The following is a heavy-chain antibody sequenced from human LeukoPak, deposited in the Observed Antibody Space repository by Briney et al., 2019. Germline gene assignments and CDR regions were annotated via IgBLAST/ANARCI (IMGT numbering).Heavy chain of an antibody. D-gene: IGHD6-19*01. V-gene: IGHV3-21*01. Sequence: GGSLRLSCVASGFTFSSYEMNWVRQAPGKGLEWVSSISSSSIYIYYADSLKGRFTISRDNAKNSLYLQMNSLRAEDTAVYYCARVAYSSGVDCWGQGTLVTVSS. J-gene: IGHJ4*02. CDR3: ARVAYSSGVDC. CDR1: GFTFSSYE. CDR2: ISSSSIYI.